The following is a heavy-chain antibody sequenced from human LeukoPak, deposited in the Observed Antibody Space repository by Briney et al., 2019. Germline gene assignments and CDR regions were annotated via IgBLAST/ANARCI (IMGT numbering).Heavy chain of an antibody. CDR3: AAEVVPAVPMDV. Sequence: GGSLRLSCAASGFTFSSYAMHWVRQAPGKGLEWVAVISYDGSNKYYADSVKGRFTISRDNSKNTLYLQMNSLRAEDTAVYYCAAEVVPAVPMDVWGQGTTVTVSS. J-gene: IGHJ6*02. D-gene: IGHD2-2*01. CDR2: ISYDGSNK. V-gene: IGHV3-30*04. CDR1: GFTFSSYA.